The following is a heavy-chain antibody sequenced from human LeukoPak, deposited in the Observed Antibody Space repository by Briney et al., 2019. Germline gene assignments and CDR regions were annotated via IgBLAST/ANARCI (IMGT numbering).Heavy chain of an antibody. CDR2: INHSGST. V-gene: IGHV4-34*01. J-gene: IGHJ4*02. D-gene: IGHD5-18*01. Sequence: PSETLSLTCAVYGGSFSGYYWSWIRQPPGKGLEWVGEINHSGSTNYNPALKSRVTISVETSKNQFSLKLSSVTAADTAVYYCARGGLDTAMGLHDYWGQGTLVTVSS. CDR1: GGSFSGYY. CDR3: ARGGLDTAMGLHDY.